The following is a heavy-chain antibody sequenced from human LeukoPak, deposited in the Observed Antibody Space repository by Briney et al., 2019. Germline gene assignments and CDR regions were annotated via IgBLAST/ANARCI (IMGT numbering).Heavy chain of an antibody. D-gene: IGHD3-22*01. V-gene: IGHV1-46*01. CDR2: INPSGGST. CDR3: ARVLYDSSGQTITVFDY. Sequence: ASVKVSCKASGYTFTSYYMHWVRQAPGQGLEWMGIINPSGGSTSYAQKFQGRVTMTRDTSTSTVYMELSSLRSEDTAVYYCARVLYDSSGQTITVFDYWGQGTLVTVSS. CDR1: GYTFTSYY. J-gene: IGHJ4*02.